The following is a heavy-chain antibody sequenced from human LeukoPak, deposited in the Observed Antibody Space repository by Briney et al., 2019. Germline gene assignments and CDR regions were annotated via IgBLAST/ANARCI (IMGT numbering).Heavy chain of an antibody. V-gene: IGHV3-23*01. Sequence: GGSLRLSCAASGFTFSSYSMNWVRQAPGKGLEWVSAISGSGGSTYYADSVKGRFTISRDNSKNTLYLQMNSLRAEDTAVYYCAKGRGYCSSTSCYQPFDYWGQGTLVTVSS. J-gene: IGHJ4*02. CDR2: ISGSGGST. CDR3: AKGRGYCSSTSCYQPFDY. D-gene: IGHD2-2*01. CDR1: GFTFSSYS.